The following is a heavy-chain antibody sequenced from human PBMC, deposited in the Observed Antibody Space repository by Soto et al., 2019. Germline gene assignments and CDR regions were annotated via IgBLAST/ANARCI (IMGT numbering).Heavy chain of an antibody. J-gene: IGHJ6*02. CDR2: IYPGDSDT. V-gene: IGHV5-51*01. Sequence: PRESLKISCKGSGYSFTSYWIGWVRQMPGKGLEWMGIIYPGDSDTRYSPSFQGQVTISADKSISTAYLQWSSLKASDTAMYYCARLVGGYSYGVWYGMDVWGQGTTVTVSS. D-gene: IGHD5-18*01. CDR1: GYSFTSYW. CDR3: ARLVGGYSYGVWYGMDV.